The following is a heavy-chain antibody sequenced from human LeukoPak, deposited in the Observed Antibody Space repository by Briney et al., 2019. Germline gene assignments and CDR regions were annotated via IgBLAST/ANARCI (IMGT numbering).Heavy chain of an antibody. J-gene: IGHJ4*02. Sequence: GGSLRLSCAASGFTFSTYWMSRVRQAPGKGLEWVAKIKQDGSEEYYVDSVKGRFTISRDNAKNSLFLQVNSLRVEDTAVYYCARGGYRQFDYWGQGTLVTVSS. CDR2: IKQDGSEE. CDR3: ARGGYRQFDY. D-gene: IGHD5-12*01. CDR1: GFTFSTYW. V-gene: IGHV3-7*04.